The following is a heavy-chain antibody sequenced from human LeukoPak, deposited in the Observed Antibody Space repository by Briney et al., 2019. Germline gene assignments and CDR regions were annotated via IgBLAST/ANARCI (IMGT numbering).Heavy chain of an antibody. CDR1: GGSISSGGYY. D-gene: IGHD1-1*01. CDR3: ARDAFPTGTSKIDY. V-gene: IGHV4-31*03. Sequence: KSSQTLSLTCTVSGGSISSGGYYWSWIRQHPGKGLEWIGYIYYSGSTYYNPSLKSRVTISVDTSKNQFSLKLSSVTAADTAVYYCARDAFPTGTSKIDYWGQGTLVTVSS. CDR2: IYYSGST. J-gene: IGHJ4*02.